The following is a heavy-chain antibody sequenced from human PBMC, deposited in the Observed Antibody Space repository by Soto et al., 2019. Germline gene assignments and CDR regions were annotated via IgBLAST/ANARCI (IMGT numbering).Heavy chain of an antibody. Sequence: GGSLRLSCAASGFTFSNAWMSWVRQAPGKGLEWVGRIKSKTDGETTDYAAPVKGRFTISRDDSKNTLYLQMNSLKTEDTAVYYCTTGVDQLFSYWGQGTLVTVSS. V-gene: IGHV3-15*01. D-gene: IGHD2-2*01. CDR3: TTGVDQLFSY. J-gene: IGHJ4*02. CDR2: IKSKTDGETT. CDR1: GFTFSNAW.